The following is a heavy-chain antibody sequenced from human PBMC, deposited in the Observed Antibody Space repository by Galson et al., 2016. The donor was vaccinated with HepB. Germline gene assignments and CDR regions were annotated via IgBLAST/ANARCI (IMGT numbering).Heavy chain of an antibody. D-gene: IGHD5-12*01. CDR2: IYHTGST. Sequence: SETLSLTCAVSRGSINSTNWWSWVRQSPEKGLEWIGEIYHTGSTNYNPSLRSRVIISVDTSKNEFSLRLTSVTAADTAVYYRARGDIVATLGRQYKHYYYYGMDVWGQGTLVTVSS. CDR3: ARGDIVATLGRQYKHYYYYGMDV. V-gene: IGHV4-4*02. CDR1: RGSINSTNW. J-gene: IGHJ6*02.